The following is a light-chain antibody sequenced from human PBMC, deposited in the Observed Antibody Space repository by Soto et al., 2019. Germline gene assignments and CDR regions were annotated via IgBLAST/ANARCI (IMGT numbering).Light chain of an antibody. CDR3: QQRSNWPLT. CDR2: DAS. CDR1: QSISSY. J-gene: IGKJ4*01. Sequence: EIGLTQSPATLSLSPGERATLSCRASQSISSYLAWYQQKPGQAPRLLIYDASNRATGIPARFSGSGSGTDFTLTISTLEPEDFAVYYCQQRSNWPLTFGGGTNVEIK. V-gene: IGKV3-11*01.